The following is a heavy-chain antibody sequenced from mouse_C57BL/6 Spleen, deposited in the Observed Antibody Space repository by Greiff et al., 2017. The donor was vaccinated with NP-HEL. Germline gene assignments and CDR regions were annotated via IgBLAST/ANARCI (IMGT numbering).Heavy chain of an antibody. CDR2: ISSGGDYI. J-gene: IGHJ3*01. V-gene: IGHV5-9-1*02. Sequence: EVMLVESGEGLVKPGGSLKLSCAASGFTFSSYAMSWVRQTPEKRLEWVAYISSGGDYIYYADTVKGRFTISRDNARNTLYLQMSSLKSEDTAMYYCTREGYGPWFAYWGQGTLVTVSA. CDR1: GFTFSSYA. CDR3: TREGYGPWFAY. D-gene: IGHD1-1*01.